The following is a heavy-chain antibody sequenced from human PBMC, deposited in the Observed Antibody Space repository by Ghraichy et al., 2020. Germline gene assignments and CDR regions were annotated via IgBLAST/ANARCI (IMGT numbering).Heavy chain of an antibody. J-gene: IGHJ1*01. CDR2: ISGSGGST. D-gene: IGHD3-10*01. CDR1: GFTFSSYA. V-gene: IGHV3-23*01. CDR3: AKGRDLGLWFGAVYFQH. Sequence: GGSLRLSCAASGFTFSSYAMSWVRQAPGKGLEWVSAISGSGGSTYYADSVKGRFTISRDNSKNTLYLQMNSLRAEDTAVYYCAKGRDLGLWFGAVYFQHWGQGTLVTVSS.